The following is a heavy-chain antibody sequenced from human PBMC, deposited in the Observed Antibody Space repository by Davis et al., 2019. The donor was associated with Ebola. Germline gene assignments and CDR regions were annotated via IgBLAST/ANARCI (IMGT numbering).Heavy chain of an antibody. CDR1: GFSFKDAW. CDR2: IKTKTDSETT. J-gene: IGHJ4*02. V-gene: IGHV3-15*01. D-gene: IGHD3-3*01. Sequence: GESLKISCAASGFSFKDAWLSWVRLAPGKGLEWVGLIKTKTDSETTDYAAPVKGRFTISRDDSENTLFLQMNSLKTEDTAVYYCTTELRFMQWNTGGFDNWGQGTLVTVSS. CDR3: TTELRFMQWNTGGFDN.